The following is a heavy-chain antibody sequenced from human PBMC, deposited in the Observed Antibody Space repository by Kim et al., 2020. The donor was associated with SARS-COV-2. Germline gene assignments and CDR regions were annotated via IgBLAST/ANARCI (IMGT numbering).Heavy chain of an antibody. CDR1: GFSFRSHW. Sequence: GGSLRLSCAASGFSFRSHWMSWVRQAPGKGLEWVANINGETTERYHLDSLQNRFVISRDNARNLLFLQMDALRAEDTAVYYCATYLGAPIRGWYFDLWGRGTLVTVSS. J-gene: IGHJ2*01. D-gene: IGHD3-10*01. CDR3: ATYLGAPIRGWYFDL. CDR2: INGETTER. V-gene: IGHV3-7*01.